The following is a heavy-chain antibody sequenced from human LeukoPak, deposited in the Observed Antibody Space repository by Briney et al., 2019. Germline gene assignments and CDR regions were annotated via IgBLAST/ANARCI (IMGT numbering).Heavy chain of an antibody. CDR1: GFTFSSCD. CDR2: ISSSGSTI. D-gene: IGHD3-10*01. Sequence: GGSLRLSCAASGFTFSSCDMNWVRQAPGKGLEWVSYISSSGSTIYQADSVKGRFTISRDNAKNSLYLQMNSLRAEDTAVYYCARAGKDSGWLFDLWGRGTLVTVSS. J-gene: IGHJ2*01. CDR3: ARAGKDSGWLFDL. V-gene: IGHV3-48*03.